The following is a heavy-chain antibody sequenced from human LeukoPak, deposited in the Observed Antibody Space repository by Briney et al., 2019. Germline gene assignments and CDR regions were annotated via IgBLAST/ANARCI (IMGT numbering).Heavy chain of an antibody. Sequence: PGGSLRLSCAASGFTVSSHFMSWVRQAPGKGLEWVSVLKGRFTISRDNSKNALFLQMNSLRAEDTAIYYCVKGGFTYYDDWGQGTLVTVSS. V-gene: IGHV3-53*01. J-gene: IGHJ4*02. CDR1: GFTVSSHF. D-gene: IGHD3-22*01. CDR3: VKGGFTYYDD.